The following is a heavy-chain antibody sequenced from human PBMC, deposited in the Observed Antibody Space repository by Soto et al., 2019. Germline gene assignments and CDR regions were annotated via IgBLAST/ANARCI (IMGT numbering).Heavy chain of an antibody. V-gene: IGHV1-69*06. CDR3: NRGSEYDFWSGYL. CDR2: IVPMFGTS. J-gene: IGHJ4*02. CDR1: GGTSTRYA. D-gene: IGHD3-3*01. Sequence: QERLVQSWAEVRKPGSSVKVSCKVTGGTSTRYAINWVRQAPGQGLEWMGGIVPMFGTSKYAQKVQGRVTITADTSTNIAYMELRSLRSEDTAVYYCNRGSEYDFWSGYLWGQGTLVSVSS.